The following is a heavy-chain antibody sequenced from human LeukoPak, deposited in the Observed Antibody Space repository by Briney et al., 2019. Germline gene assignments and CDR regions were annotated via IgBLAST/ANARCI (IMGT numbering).Heavy chain of an antibody. CDR3: AKQFVDI. CDR2: ISGSGDDT. V-gene: IGHV3-23*01. J-gene: IGHJ5*02. CDR1: GFTFTNYA. Sequence: TGGSLRLSCAASGFTFTNYAMNWVRQAPGKGLEWVSSISGSGDDTSYADSVKGRFTISRDNSRNTLCLQMNSLRAEDTAVYYCAKQFVDIWGQGTLVTVSS. D-gene: IGHD5-24*01.